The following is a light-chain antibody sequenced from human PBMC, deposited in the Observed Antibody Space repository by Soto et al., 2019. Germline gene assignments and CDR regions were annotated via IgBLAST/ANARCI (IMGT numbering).Light chain of an antibody. CDR3: QQFSTWPYT. CDR2: GAS. Sequence: EIVMTQSPATLSVSPGDRATLSCRASQDVSKNLAWYQQKPGQAPRLLVYGASTRATGIPARLSGSGSGTEFTLTISSLQSEDFAVYYGQQFSTWPYTFGRGTKLEI. CDR1: QDVSKN. V-gene: IGKV3-15*01. J-gene: IGKJ2*01.